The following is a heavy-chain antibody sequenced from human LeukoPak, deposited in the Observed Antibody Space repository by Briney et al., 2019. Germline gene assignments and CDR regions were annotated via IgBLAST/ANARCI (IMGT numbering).Heavy chain of an antibody. CDR3: ARDHFQSRTKFDF. CDR2: ISSGSTTI. V-gene: IGHV3-48*01. D-gene: IGHD3-3*02. CDR1: GFTFSRHT. J-gene: IGHJ4*02. Sequence: PGGSLRLSCGASGFTFSRHTMNWVRQAPGKGLEWVSYISSGSTTIYYADSVEGRFTISRDNAKNSLYLQMNSLRAEDTAVYYCARDHFQSRTKFDFWGQGTLVTVSS.